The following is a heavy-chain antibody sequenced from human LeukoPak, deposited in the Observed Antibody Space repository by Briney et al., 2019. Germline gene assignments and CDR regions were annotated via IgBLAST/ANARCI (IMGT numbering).Heavy chain of an antibody. J-gene: IGHJ4*02. CDR2: ISSSSSSI. Sequence: GGSLRLSCASSGFTFSSYSMNWVRQAPGKGLEWVSLISSSSSSIFYADSVKGRFTISRDSAKNSLYLQMNRMRGQYMTVHYRARTMAGGWYGSLDYWGQGTLVTVSS. V-gene: IGHV3-21*01. CDR3: ARTMAGGWYGSLDY. CDR1: GFTFSSYS. D-gene: IGHD6-19*01.